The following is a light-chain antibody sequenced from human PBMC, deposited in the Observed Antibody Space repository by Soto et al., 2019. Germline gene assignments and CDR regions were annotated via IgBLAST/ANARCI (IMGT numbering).Light chain of an antibody. Sequence: DIQMTQSPSSLSASIGGRVTITCRTSQTISTFLNWYKQKPGEAPNLLIHDASSLQGGVPSRFSGGGSGTDFTLTISSLQPEDFATYYCQHSYTIPVTFGGGTKVE. J-gene: IGKJ4*01. V-gene: IGKV1-39*01. CDR3: QHSYTIPVT. CDR2: DAS. CDR1: QTISTF.